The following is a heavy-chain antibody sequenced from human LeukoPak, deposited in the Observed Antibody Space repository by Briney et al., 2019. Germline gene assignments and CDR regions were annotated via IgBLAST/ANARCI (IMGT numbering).Heavy chain of an antibody. J-gene: IGHJ4*02. Sequence: GGSPRLSSAPSVFTSTGDAMSTVREAPGTRREWVSAISGSGGSTYYADSVKGRFTISRDNSKNTLYLQMNSLRAEDTAVYYCAKDGKGIAAAGTPYWGQGTLVTVSS. D-gene: IGHD6-13*01. CDR3: AKDGKGIAAAGTPY. CDR2: ISGSGGST. CDR1: VFTSTGDA. V-gene: IGHV3-23*01.